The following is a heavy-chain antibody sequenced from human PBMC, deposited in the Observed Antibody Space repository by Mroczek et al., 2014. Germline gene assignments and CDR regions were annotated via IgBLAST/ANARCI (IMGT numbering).Heavy chain of an antibody. D-gene: IGHD2-2*01. CDR1: GGSFSGYY. Sequence: QVQLQQWGAGLLKPSETLSLTCAVYGGSFSGYYWSWIRQPPGKGLEWIGEINHSGSTNYNPSLKSRVTISVDTSKNQFSLKLSSVTAADTAVYYCARGYCSSTSCYAFDYWGQGTLVTVSS. CDR3: ARGYCSSTSCYAFDY. J-gene: IGHJ4*02. V-gene: IGHV4-34*01. CDR2: INHSGST.